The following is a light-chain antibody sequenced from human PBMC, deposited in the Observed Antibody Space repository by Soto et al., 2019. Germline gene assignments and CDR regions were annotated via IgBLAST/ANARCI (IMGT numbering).Light chain of an antibody. V-gene: IGKV4-1*01. CDR3: QQYYSSPLT. J-gene: IGKJ4*01. Sequence: DIVMTQSPGSLAGSLGERATLNCKSTQSVLSSSNNKNYLAWYQQRPGQPPKLLIYWASTRVSGVPDRFSGSGSVTDFTLTITSLQAEDVAVYFCQQYYSSPLTFGGGTKVDIK. CDR1: QSVLSSSNNKNY. CDR2: WAS.